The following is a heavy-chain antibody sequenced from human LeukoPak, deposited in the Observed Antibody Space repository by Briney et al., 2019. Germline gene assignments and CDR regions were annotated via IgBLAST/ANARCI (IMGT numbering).Heavy chain of an antibody. Sequence: SETLSLTCGVSGGSISSTNWWSWVRHPPGQGLQWIGEISLTGETNYNPSLNGRVTMSLDKSRNQLSLKLTSVTAAHTAIYYCSRESGAFCPFGYWGQGTLVIVPP. J-gene: IGHJ4*02. D-gene: IGHD1-26*01. V-gene: IGHV4-4*02. CDR1: GGSISSTNW. CDR2: ISLTGET. CDR3: SRESGAFCPFGY.